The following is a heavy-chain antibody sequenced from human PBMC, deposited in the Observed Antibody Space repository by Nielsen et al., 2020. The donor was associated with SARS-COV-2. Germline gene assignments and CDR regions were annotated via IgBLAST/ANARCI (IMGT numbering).Heavy chain of an antibody. CDR3: ARMRTLYCSSTSCPDRPYYYYYYYMDV. CDR1: GGSISSSSYY. V-gene: IGHV4-39*07. D-gene: IGHD2-2*01. J-gene: IGHJ6*03. CDR2: INHSGST. Sequence: SETLSLTCTVSGGSISSSSYYWSWIRQPPGKGLEWIGEINHSGSTNYNPSLKSRVTISVDTSKNQYSLKLSSVTAADTAVHYCARMRTLYCSSTSCPDRPYYYYYYYMDVWGKGTTVTVSS.